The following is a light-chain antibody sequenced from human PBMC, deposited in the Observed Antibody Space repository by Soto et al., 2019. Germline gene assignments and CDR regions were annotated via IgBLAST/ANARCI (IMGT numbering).Light chain of an antibody. CDR2: DAS. CDR3: QQYNSYWT. Sequence: DIQMTQSPATLSASVGDRVTITCRASQSISSWLDGYQQKPGKAPKLLIYDASRLESGVPSRFSGSGSGTEFALTISSLQPDDFANYYCQQYNSYWTFGQGTKVEIK. J-gene: IGKJ1*01. CDR1: QSISSW. V-gene: IGKV1-5*01.